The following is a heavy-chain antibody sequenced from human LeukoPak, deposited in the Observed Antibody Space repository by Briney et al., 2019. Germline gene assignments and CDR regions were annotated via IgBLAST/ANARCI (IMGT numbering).Heavy chain of an antibody. CDR1: GYTFTGYY. CDR2: INPNSGST. CDR3: ARFSTMRVVVTTPGFDD. Sequence: ASVKVSCKASGYTFTGYYMHWVRQAPGQGLEWMGWINPNSGSTNYAQTVQGRVTMTRDKSISTPYLELSRLRSEDTAVYYCARFSTMRVVVTTPGFDDWGQGTLVTVSS. J-gene: IGHJ4*02. D-gene: IGHD3-22*01. V-gene: IGHV1-2*02.